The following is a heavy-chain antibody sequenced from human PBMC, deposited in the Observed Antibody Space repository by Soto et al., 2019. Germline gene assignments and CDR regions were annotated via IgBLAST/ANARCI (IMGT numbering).Heavy chain of an antibody. CDR2: IYSGGST. V-gene: IGHV3-53*01. D-gene: IGHD3-16*01. J-gene: IGHJ4*02. CDR3: ARVPLRGVLDY. Sequence: GGSLRLSCAASGFTVSSNYMSWVRQAPGKGLEWVSVIYSGGSTYYADSVKGRFTISRDNSKNTLYLQMNSLRAEDTAVYYCARVPLRGVLDYWGQGTLVTVSS. CDR1: GFTVSSNY.